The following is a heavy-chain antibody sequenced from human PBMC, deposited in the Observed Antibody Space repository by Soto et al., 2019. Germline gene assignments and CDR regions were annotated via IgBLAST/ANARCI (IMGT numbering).Heavy chain of an antibody. Sequence: QVQLQESGPGLVKPSETLSLTCTVSGGSISSYYWSWIRQPPGKGLEWIGYIYYSGSTNYNPSLKSRVTISADTSKNQFSLKFSSVTAADTAVYYCARSSGYDFGWFALWGQGTLVTVSS. D-gene: IGHD5-12*01. J-gene: IGHJ5*02. CDR1: GGSISSYY. CDR2: IYYSGST. CDR3: ARSSGYDFGWFAL. V-gene: IGHV4-59*08.